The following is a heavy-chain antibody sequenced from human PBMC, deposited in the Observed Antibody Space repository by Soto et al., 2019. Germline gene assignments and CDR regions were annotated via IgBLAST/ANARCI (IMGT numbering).Heavy chain of an antibody. J-gene: IGHJ6*03. D-gene: IGHD5-18*01. CDR1: GGSFSGYY. CDR3: ARAGGGYSYGYRSVSYYYYMDV. CDR2: INHSGST. V-gene: IGHV4-34*01. Sequence: SETLSLTCAVYGGSFSGYYWSWIRQPPGKGLEWIGEINHSGSTNYNPSLKSRVTISVDTSKNQFSLKLSSVTAADTAVYYCARAGGGYSYGYRSVSYYYYMDVWGKGTTVTVSS.